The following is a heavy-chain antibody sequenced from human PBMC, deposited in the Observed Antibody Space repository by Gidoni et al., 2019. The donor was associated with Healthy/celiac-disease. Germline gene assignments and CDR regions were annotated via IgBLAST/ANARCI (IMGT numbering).Heavy chain of an antibody. V-gene: IGHV3-48*03. CDR1: GFTFSSSE. CDR2: ISSSCSTI. D-gene: IGHD5-18*01. J-gene: IGHJ4*02. Sequence: EVQLVESGGGWVQPGGSLRLSWAASGFTFSSSEMNWVRQAPGKGLEWVSYISSSCSTIYYADSVKGRFTISRDNAKNSLYLQMNSLRAEDTAVYYCARDTKVDTAMEGYYFDYWGQGTLVTVSS. CDR3: ARDTKVDTAMEGYYFDY.